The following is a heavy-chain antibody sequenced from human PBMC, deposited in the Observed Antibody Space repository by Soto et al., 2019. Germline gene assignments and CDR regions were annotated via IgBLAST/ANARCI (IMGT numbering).Heavy chain of an antibody. CDR2: IYYSGST. CDR1: GGSISSSSYY. J-gene: IGHJ4*02. V-gene: IGHV4-39*01. Sequence: SETLSLTCTVSGGSISSSSYYWGWIRQPPGKGLEWIGSIYYSGSTYYNPSLKSRVTISVDTSKSQFSLKLSSVTAADTAVYYCVRFWTPPYSDALTDYTDAFDYWGQGTLVTVSS. CDR3: VRFWTPPYSDALTDYTDAFDY. D-gene: IGHD3-9*01.